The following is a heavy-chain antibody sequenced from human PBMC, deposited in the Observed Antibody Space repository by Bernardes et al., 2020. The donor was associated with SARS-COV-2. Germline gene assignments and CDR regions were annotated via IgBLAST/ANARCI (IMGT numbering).Heavy chain of an antibody. D-gene: IGHD3-3*01. CDR2: IYTSGST. Sequence: SETLSLTCTVSGGSISSYYWSWIRQPAGKGLEWIGRIYTSGSTNYNPSLKSRVTMSVDTSKNQFSLKLSSVTAADTAVYYCARDLDYDFWSGYPVRYYYGMDVWGQGTTVTVSS. V-gene: IGHV4-4*07. CDR3: ARDLDYDFWSGYPVRYYYGMDV. CDR1: GGSISSYY. J-gene: IGHJ6*02.